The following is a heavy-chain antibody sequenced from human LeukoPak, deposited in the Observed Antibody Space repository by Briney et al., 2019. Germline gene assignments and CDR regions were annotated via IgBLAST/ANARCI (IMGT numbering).Heavy chain of an antibody. Sequence: GGSLRLSCAASGFTFSSYGMHWVRQAPGKGLEWVAVISYDGSNKYYADSVKGRFTISRDNSKSTLYLQMNSLRAEDTAVYYCATGTRLFDYWGQGTLVTVSS. CDR3: ATGTRLFDY. CDR2: ISYDGSNK. V-gene: IGHV3-30*03. CDR1: GFTFSSYG. J-gene: IGHJ4*02. D-gene: IGHD3-10*01.